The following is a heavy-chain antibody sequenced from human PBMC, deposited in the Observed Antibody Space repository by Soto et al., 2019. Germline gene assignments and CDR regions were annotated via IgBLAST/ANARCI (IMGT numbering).Heavy chain of an antibody. V-gene: IGHV4-31*03. CDR2: IYYSGST. J-gene: IGHJ3*02. CDR3: ATEGDSEAFEI. Sequence: SETLSLTCTVSGGSISSGGYYWSWIRQHPGKGLEWIGYIYYSGSTYYNPSLKSRVTISVDTSKNQFSLKLSSVTAADTAVYYCATEGDSEAFEIWDQGTMVTVSS. CDR1: GGSISSGGYY.